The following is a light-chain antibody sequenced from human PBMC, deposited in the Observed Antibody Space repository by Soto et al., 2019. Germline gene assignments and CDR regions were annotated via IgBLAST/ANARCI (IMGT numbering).Light chain of an antibody. Sequence: TQSPAFLSVSPAERATLSCRASQTVDTLLAWYQHKPGQAPRLLIYRASTRATGIPATFSGSGSGTDFTLSISSLQSEDLAIYYCQQYNNWPITFGQGTRLEIK. J-gene: IGKJ5*01. V-gene: IGKV3-15*01. CDR1: QTVDTL. CDR3: QQYNNWPIT. CDR2: RAS.